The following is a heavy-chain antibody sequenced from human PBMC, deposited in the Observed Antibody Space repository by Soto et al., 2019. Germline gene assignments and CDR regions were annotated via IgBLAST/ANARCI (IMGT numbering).Heavy chain of an antibody. CDR2: ISYDGSDK. CDR1: GFTFSNHA. J-gene: IGHJ4*02. D-gene: IGHD4-17*01. V-gene: IGHV3-30-3*01. CDR3: ARDPHPTANLIFDF. Sequence: QMQLVESGGGVVQPGRSLRLSCIASGFTFSNHAMHWLRLAPGKGLEWVALISYDGSDKYYADSVKGRFTISKDHSKNTLYLQMNSLRPEDTAVYYCARDPHPTANLIFDFWGQGTLVTVSS.